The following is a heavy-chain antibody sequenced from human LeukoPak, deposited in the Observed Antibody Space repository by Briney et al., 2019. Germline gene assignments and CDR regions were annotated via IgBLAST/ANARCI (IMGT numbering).Heavy chain of an antibody. D-gene: IGHD1-26*01. CDR1: GYTFASYG. J-gene: IGHJ3*02. Sequence: WASVKVSCKASGYTFASYGISWVRQAPGQGLEWMGWISAYNGNTNYAQKLQGRVTMTTDTSTSTAYMELRSLRSDDTAVYYCARDRGGSYSELPDAFDIWGQGTMVTVSS. CDR2: ISAYNGNT. CDR3: ARDRGGSYSELPDAFDI. V-gene: IGHV1-18*01.